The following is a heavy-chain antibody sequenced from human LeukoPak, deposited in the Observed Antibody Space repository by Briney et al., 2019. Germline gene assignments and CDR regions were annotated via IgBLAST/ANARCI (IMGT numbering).Heavy chain of an antibody. Sequence: ASVKVCCKASGYTFTGYYMHWVRQAPGQGLEWMGWINPNSGGTNYAQKFQGRVTMTRDTSISTAYMELSRLRSDDTAVYYCLSSYCGGDCSDAFDIWGQGTMVTVSS. CDR2: INPNSGGT. V-gene: IGHV1-2*02. D-gene: IGHD2-21*01. CDR3: LSSYCGGDCSDAFDI. J-gene: IGHJ3*02. CDR1: GYTFTGYY.